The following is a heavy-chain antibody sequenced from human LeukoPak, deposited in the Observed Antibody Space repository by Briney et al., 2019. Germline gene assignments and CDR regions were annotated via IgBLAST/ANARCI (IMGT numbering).Heavy chain of an antibody. V-gene: IGHV4-39*07. D-gene: IGHD1-1*01. CDR3: ARAAGTTYPYYYYYMDV. Sequence: SETLSLTCTVSGGSISSSSYYWGWIRQPPGKGLEWIGSIYYSGSTYYNPSLKSRVTISVDTSKNQLSLKLSSVTAADTAVYYCARAAGTTYPYYYYYMDVWGKGTTVTVSS. CDR1: GGSISSSSYY. CDR2: IYYSGST. J-gene: IGHJ6*03.